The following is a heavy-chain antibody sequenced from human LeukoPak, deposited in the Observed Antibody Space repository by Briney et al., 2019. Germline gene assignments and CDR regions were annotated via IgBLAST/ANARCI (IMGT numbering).Heavy chain of an antibody. J-gene: IGHJ4*02. D-gene: IGHD3-10*01. CDR3: AGSPRYYYGSGSYQREDY. V-gene: IGHV1-69*04. Sequence: GASVKVSCKASGGTFSSYAISWVRQAPGQGLEWMGRIIPILGIANYAQKFQGRVTITADKSTSTAYMELSSLRSEDTAVYYCAGSPRYYYGSGSYQREDYWGQGTLVTVSS. CDR2: IIPILGIA. CDR1: GGTFSSYA.